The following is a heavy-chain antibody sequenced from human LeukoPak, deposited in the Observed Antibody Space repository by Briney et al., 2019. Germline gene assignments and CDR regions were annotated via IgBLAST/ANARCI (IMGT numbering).Heavy chain of an antibody. Sequence: PSQTLSLTCTVSGASISSGDYYWSGIRQPPGKGLEWIGYIYYTGSTYYNPSLKSRVTTSVDTSKNQFSLKLSSVTAADTAVYYCARGDSSGYPDYWGQGTLVTVSS. J-gene: IGHJ4*02. D-gene: IGHD3-22*01. CDR3: ARGDSSGYPDY. CDR1: GASISSGDYY. CDR2: IYYTGST. V-gene: IGHV4-30-4*01.